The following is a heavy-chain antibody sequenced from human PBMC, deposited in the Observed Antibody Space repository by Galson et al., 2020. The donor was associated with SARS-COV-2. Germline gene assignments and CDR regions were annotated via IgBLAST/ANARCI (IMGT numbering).Heavy chain of an antibody. J-gene: IGHJ4*02. CDR2: LSASTAYR. Sequence: GGSLRLSCAASGFIFSDYYMSWIRQAPGKGLEWISSLSASTAYRKYAASVEGRFTISRDNAKKSLYLQMNSLTVEDTAVYYCARDHLQWFGESNGGLDNWGQGTLVTVSS. CDR1: GFIFSDYY. V-gene: IGHV3-11*06. D-gene: IGHD3-10*01. CDR3: ARDHLQWFGESNGGLDN.